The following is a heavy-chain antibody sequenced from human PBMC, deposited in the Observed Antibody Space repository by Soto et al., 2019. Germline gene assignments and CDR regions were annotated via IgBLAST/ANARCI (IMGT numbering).Heavy chain of an antibody. CDR1: GCTFSSYA. V-gene: IGHV1-69*13. J-gene: IGHJ5*02. CDR2: IIPIFGTA. Sequence: GASVKVSCKASGCTFSSYAISWVRQAPGQGLEWMGGIIPIFGTANYAQKFQGRVTITADESTSTAYMELSSLRSEDTAVYYCARGQRTSGYLYWFDPWGQGTLVTVSS. CDR3: ARGQRTSGYLYWFDP. D-gene: IGHD3-3*01.